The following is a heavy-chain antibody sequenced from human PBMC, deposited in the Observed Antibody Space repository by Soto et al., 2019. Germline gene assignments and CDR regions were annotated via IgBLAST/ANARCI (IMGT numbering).Heavy chain of an antibody. V-gene: IGHV4-39*01. Sequence: QLQLQESGPGLVKPSETLSLTCNVSGVSISDTSYYWGWIRQPPGKGLEWIGTIYFNGNTFSKPSLKSRLTISVDTSKNQISLRLTSVTAADTAVYYCARQGSYWGQGTLVAVSS. J-gene: IGHJ4*02. CDR3: ARQGSY. CDR1: GVSISDTSYY. CDR2: IYFNGNT.